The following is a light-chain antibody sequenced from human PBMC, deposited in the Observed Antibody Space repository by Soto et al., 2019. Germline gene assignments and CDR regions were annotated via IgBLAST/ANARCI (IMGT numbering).Light chain of an antibody. V-gene: IGLV2-8*01. J-gene: IGLJ3*02. CDR3: TSYAGSDMGV. CDR1: STDVGGYNS. CDR2: EVT. Sequence: QSALTQPPSASGSPGQSVTISCTGTSTDVGGYNSVSWYQHHPGKAPKLMVYEVTKRPSGVPDRFSGSKSGNTASLTVSGLQAEDEADYYCTSYAGSDMGVFGGGTKVTVL.